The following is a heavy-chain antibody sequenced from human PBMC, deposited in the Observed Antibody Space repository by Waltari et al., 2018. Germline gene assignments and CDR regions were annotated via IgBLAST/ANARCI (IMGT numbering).Heavy chain of an antibody. V-gene: IGHV1-2*04. CDR2: INPNRGGT. CDR3: ARGPSGGYSNMFDY. J-gene: IGHJ4*02. Sequence: QVQLVQSGAEVKKPGASVKVSCKASGYTFTGYYMHWVRQAPGQGLEWMGWINPNRGGTNYAQKCQGWVTMTRDTSISTAYMELSRLRSDDTAVYDCARGPSGGYSNMFDYWGQGTLVTVSS. CDR1: GYTFTGYY. D-gene: IGHD4-4*01.